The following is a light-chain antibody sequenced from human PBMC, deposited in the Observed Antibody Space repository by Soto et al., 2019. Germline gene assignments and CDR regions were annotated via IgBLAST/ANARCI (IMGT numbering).Light chain of an antibody. CDR2: LNSDGSH. Sequence: QPVLTQSPSASASLGASVKHTCTLSSGHSSYAIAWHQQQPEKGPRYLMKLNSDGSHSKGDGIPDRFSGSSSGAERYLTISSLQSEDEADYYCQTWGTGIQVFGGVTKLTVL. CDR1: SGHSSYA. V-gene: IGLV4-69*01. J-gene: IGLJ2*01. CDR3: QTWGTGIQV.